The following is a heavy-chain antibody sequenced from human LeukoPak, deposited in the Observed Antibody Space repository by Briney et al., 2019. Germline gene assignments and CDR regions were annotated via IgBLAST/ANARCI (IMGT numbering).Heavy chain of an antibody. J-gene: IGHJ4*02. V-gene: IGHV5-51*01. CDR2: IYGADSDT. CDR1: GYSFNTYW. CDR3: ARARGCNSGDCYADY. Sequence: GESLKISCKGSGYSFNTYWIGWVRHIPGKCLELMGIIYGADSDTRYSPSFQGQVTISADNTISPAYLQWSSLKPSDSAMYYCARARGCNSGDCYADYRGQGTLVTVSS. D-gene: IGHD2-21*02.